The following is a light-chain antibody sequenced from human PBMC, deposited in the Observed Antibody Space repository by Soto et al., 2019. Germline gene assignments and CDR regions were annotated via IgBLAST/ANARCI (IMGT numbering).Light chain of an antibody. J-gene: IGKJ4*01. CDR3: QQYNNWPIS. CDR2: GAS. CDR1: QSVSSN. V-gene: IGKV3-15*01. Sequence: EIVMTQSPATLSVSPGERATLSCRASQSVSSNLAWYQQKPGQTPRRLIYGASTRATGIPARFSGSGSGTEFTLSISSLQSEDSAVYYCQQYNNWPISFGGGTKVDIK.